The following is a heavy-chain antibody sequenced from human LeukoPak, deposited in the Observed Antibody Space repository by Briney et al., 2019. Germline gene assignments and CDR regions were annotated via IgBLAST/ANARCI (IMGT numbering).Heavy chain of an antibody. J-gene: IGHJ4*02. D-gene: IGHD6-6*01. CDR2: IYYSGST. V-gene: IGHV4-31*03. CDR3: ATSSSSAFFDY. CDR1: GGSISSGGYY. Sequence: SETLSLACTVSGGSISSGGYYWSWIRQHPGKGLEWIGYIYYSGSTYYNPSLKSRVTISVDTSKNQFSLKLSSVTAADTAVYYCATSSSSAFFDYWGQGTLVTVSS.